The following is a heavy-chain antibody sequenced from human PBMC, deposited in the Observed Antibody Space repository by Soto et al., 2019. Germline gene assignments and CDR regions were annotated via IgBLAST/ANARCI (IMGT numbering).Heavy chain of an antibody. D-gene: IGHD5-12*01. CDR1: GFTFSSFA. J-gene: IGHJ1*01. CDR3: AAKVGGYIYALGNN. CDR2: IVVGNSNT. Sequence: SEEVSSKASGFTFSSFAVHWVRQARGHRLEWIGWIVVGNSNTNYARGLQARVTITRAMSTCTAYMELSGRRSEDTAVYYRAAKVGGYIYALGNNWG. V-gene: IGHV1-58*01.